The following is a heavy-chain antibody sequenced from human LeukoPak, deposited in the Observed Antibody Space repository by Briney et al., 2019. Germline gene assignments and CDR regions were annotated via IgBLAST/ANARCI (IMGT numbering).Heavy chain of an antibody. D-gene: IGHD4-11*01. V-gene: IGHV3-21*01. J-gene: IGHJ6*03. CDR2: ISSSSSYI. CDR1: GFTFSSYS. CDR3: ARELLTYSNHKLGHYMDV. Sequence: GGSLRLSCAASGFTFSSYSMNWVRQAPGQGLEWVSCISSSSSYIYYADSVKGRFTISRENAKNSLSLQMNSLRAEDTAVYYCARELLTYSNHKLGHYMDVWGKGTTVIVSS.